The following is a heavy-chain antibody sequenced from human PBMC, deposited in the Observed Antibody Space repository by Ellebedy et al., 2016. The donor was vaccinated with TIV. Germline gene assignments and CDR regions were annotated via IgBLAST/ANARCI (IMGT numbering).Heavy chain of an antibody. CDR1: GGSMNSYY. Sequence: SETLSLTCTVSGGSMNSYYWSWIRQTPGKGLEWIGNIYYSGVTNYNPSLKSRVTISLDTSKSQFSLKLSSLTAADTAVYYCARNFDLWGRGTLVTVSS. J-gene: IGHJ2*01. CDR2: IYYSGVT. V-gene: IGHV4-59*01. CDR3: ARNFDL.